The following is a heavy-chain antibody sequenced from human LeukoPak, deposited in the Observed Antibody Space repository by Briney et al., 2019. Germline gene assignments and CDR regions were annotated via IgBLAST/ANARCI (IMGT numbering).Heavy chain of an antibody. CDR3: ARGASITIFGVAGGGDYFDY. D-gene: IGHD3-3*01. CDR1: GFTFSSYS. V-gene: IGHV3-48*01. J-gene: IGHJ4*02. CDR2: ISSSSSTI. Sequence: GGSLRLSCAASGFTFSSYSMNWVRQAPGKGLEWVSYISSSSSTIYYADSVKGRFTISRDNAKNSLYLQMNSLRAEDTAVYYCARGASITIFGVAGGGDYFDYWGQGTLVTVSS.